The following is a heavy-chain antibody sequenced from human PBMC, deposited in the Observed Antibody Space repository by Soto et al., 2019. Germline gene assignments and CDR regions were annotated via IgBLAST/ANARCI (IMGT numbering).Heavy chain of an antibody. Sequence: QVHLVQPGAEVKKPGASVKVSCKGSGYDFTTYGITWVRQAPGQGLEWMAWISAHNGNTDYAQKLQGRVTVTRDTATSTAYMELRSLRSDDTAVYYCARGRYGDYWGQGALVTVSS. CDR1: GYDFTTYG. CDR2: ISAHNGNT. D-gene: IGHD1-1*01. V-gene: IGHV1-18*01. CDR3: ARGRYGDY. J-gene: IGHJ4*02.